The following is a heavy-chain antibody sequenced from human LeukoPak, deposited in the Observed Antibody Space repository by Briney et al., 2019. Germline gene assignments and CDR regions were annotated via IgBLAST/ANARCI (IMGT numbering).Heavy chain of an antibody. Sequence: GGSLRLSCGASGFSFSDYAMHWVRQAPAKGLEWVAVISYDGTNKHYADSVKGRFTISRDNAKNSLYLQMNSLRAEDTAVYYCARSYSSSRGTFDYWGQGTLVTVSS. J-gene: IGHJ4*02. CDR3: ARSYSSSRGTFDY. V-gene: IGHV3-30-3*01. CDR2: ISYDGTNK. CDR1: GFSFSDYA. D-gene: IGHD6-6*01.